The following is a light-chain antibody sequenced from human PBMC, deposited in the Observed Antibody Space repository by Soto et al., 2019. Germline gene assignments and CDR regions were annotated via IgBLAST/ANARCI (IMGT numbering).Light chain of an antibody. CDR1: QSITNNY. CDR3: QQYGYLVT. V-gene: IGKV3-20*01. CDR2: GAS. Sequence: EIVLTQSPGTLSLSPGERATLSCRASQSITNNYLAWYQQKPGRTHRLLIYGASSRATGIPDRFSGSGSGTDFTLTISRLEPEDFAMYYCQQYGYLVTFGGGTKLEIK. J-gene: IGKJ4*01.